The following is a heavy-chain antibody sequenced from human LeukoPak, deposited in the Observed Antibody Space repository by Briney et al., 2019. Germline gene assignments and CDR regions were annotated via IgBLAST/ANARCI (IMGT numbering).Heavy chain of an antibody. Sequence: ASVKVSCKASGYTFTGYYMHWVRQAPGQGLEWMGWINPNSGGTNYAQKFQGRVTMTRDTSISTAYMELSRLRSDDTAVYYCASTAEMATISGEFDYWGQGTLVTVSS. CDR2: INPNSGGT. D-gene: IGHD5-24*01. CDR1: GYTFTGYY. V-gene: IGHV1-2*02. CDR3: ASTAEMATISGEFDY. J-gene: IGHJ4*02.